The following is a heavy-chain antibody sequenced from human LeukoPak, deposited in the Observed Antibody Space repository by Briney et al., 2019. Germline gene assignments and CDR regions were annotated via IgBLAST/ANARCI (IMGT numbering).Heavy chain of an antibody. J-gene: IGHJ5*02. CDR3: GKDGGQYSSGPEFDP. V-gene: IGHV3-23*01. D-gene: IGHD3-22*01. CDR2: ISGGGERT. Sequence: GGSLRLSCAASGIVFSNTAMNWARQSPGRGLEWISAISGGGERTFYADSVKGRFTISRDNSKNMVYLQMNSLRADDTAIYYCGKDGGQYSSGPEFDPRGQGVLVTVSS. CDR1: GIVFSNTA.